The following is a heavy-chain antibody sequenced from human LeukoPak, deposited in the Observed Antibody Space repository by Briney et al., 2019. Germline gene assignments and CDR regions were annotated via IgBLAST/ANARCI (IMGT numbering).Heavy chain of an antibody. Sequence: PGGSLRLSCAAYGFTFSSYGMHWVRQAPGQGLEWVADVWYDGTNKYYADSVKGRFTISRDNSKNTLYLQMNSLRAEDTAVYYCARDPGVRWLVGFDYWGQGTLVTVSS. D-gene: IGHD6-19*01. CDR1: GFTFSSYG. CDR3: ARDPGVRWLVGFDY. V-gene: IGHV3-33*01. CDR2: VWYDGTNK. J-gene: IGHJ4*02.